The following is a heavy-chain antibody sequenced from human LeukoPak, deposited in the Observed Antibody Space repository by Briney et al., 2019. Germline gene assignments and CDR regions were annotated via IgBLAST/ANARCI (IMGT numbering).Heavy chain of an antibody. Sequence: PGGSLRLSCAASGFTSDDYAMHWVRHAPGKGLEWVSGISWNSGSIGYADSVKGRFTISRDNAKNSLYLQMNSLRAEDTALYYCAKGVEVVPAAAHYFDYWGQGTLVTVSS. CDR3: AKGVEVVPAAAHYFDY. D-gene: IGHD2-2*01. CDR1: GFTSDDYA. V-gene: IGHV3-9*02. CDR2: ISWNSGSI. J-gene: IGHJ4*02.